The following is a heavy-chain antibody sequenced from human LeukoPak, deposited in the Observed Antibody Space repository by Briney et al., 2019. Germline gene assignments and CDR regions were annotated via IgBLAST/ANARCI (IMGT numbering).Heavy chain of an antibody. Sequence: GGSLRPSRAASGFTVSSYSMNWVRQAPGRGLEGVASISSSGSNIYYADSVKGRFTISRDNAKNSLYLQMNSLRAEDTVVYYWARGADLDYWGQGTLVTVSS. CDR3: ARGADLDY. CDR2: ISSSGSNI. CDR1: GFTVSSYS. J-gene: IGHJ4*02. V-gene: IGHV3-21*01.